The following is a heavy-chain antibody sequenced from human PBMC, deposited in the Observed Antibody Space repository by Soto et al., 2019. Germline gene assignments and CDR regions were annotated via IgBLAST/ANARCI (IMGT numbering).Heavy chain of an antibody. CDR3: ARDLRHIVTRDSFDY. D-gene: IGHD2-21*01. J-gene: IGHJ4*02. CDR2: ISAYNGNT. Sequence: ASVKVSCKASGYTFTSYGISWVRQAPGQGLEWMGWISAYNGNTNYAQKLQGRVTMTTDTSTSTAYMELRSLKSDDTAVYYCARDLRHIVTRDSFDYWGQGTLVTVS. CDR1: GYTFTSYG. V-gene: IGHV1-18*01.